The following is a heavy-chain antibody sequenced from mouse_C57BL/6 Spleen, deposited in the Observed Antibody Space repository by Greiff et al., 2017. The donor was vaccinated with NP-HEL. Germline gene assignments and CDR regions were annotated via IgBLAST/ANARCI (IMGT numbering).Heavy chain of an antibody. V-gene: IGHV1-26*01. CDR2: INPNNGGT. J-gene: IGHJ4*01. Sequence: EVQLHQSGPELVKPGASVKISCKASGYTFTDYYMNWVKQSHGKSLEWIGDINPNNGGTSYNQKFKGKATLTVDKSSSTAYMELRNLTSEDSAVYYCARNNYGSSEAMDYWGQGTSVTVSS. CDR1: GYTFTDYY. CDR3: ARNNYGSSEAMDY. D-gene: IGHD1-1*01.